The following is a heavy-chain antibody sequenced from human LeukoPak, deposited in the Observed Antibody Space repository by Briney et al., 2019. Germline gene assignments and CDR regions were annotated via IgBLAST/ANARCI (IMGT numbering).Heavy chain of an antibody. J-gene: IGHJ4*02. D-gene: IGHD5-12*01. CDR2: INPSGGST. Sequence: ASVKVSCKASGYTFTRYYIHWVRQAPGQGLEWMGIINPSGGSTTYTQKFQGRVTVTGDTSTSTVYMELSSLRSEDTAVYYCASSRNSGYDYVFDYWGQGTLVTVSS. CDR3: ASSRNSGYDYVFDY. CDR1: GYTFTRYY. V-gene: IGHV1-46*01.